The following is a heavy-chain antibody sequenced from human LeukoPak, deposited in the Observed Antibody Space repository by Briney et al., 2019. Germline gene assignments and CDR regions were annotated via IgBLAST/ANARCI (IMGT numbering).Heavy chain of an antibody. CDR2: IKQDGSDR. V-gene: IGHV3-7*01. J-gene: IGHJ4*02. CDR3: AGPASLYLGTEDQGFES. Sequence: GGSLRLSCAASGFTFSSYEMNWVRQAPGKGLEWVANIKQDGSDRKYVDSVKGRFTISRDNSKNLLYLKMNSLRVEDTAVYYCAGPASLYLGTEDQGFESWGQGTLVTVSS. D-gene: IGHD2/OR15-2a*01. CDR1: GFTFSSYE.